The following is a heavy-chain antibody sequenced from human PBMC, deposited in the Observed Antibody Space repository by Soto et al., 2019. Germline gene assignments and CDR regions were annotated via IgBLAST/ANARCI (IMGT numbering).Heavy chain of an antibody. CDR2: INHSGST. Sequence: QVQLQQWGAGLLKPSETLSLTCAVYGGSFSGYYWSWIRQPPGKGLEWIGEINHSGSTNDNPSLKGRVTISVDTSKYQFSLKLSSVSAADTAVYYCARLKSSIAARRARNWFDPWGQGTLVTVSS. D-gene: IGHD6-6*01. V-gene: IGHV4-34*01. CDR3: ARLKSSIAARRARNWFDP. CDR1: GGSFSGYY. J-gene: IGHJ5*02.